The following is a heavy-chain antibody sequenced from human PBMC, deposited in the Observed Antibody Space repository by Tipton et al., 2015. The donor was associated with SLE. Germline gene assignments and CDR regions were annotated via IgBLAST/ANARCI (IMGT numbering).Heavy chain of an antibody. CDR1: GDSVSRPSVA. Sequence: GLVKPSQTLSLTCAISGDSVSRPSVAWNWIRQSPSRGLEWLGRTYYRSKWYFDYAVSVKSRITVNPDTSKNQFSLQLNSVTPEDTAVYYCAREHPAVAGLYDFYMDVWGKGTTVTVSS. CDR2: TYYRSKWYF. D-gene: IGHD6-19*01. CDR3: AREHPAVAGLYDFYMDV. J-gene: IGHJ6*03. V-gene: IGHV6-1*01.